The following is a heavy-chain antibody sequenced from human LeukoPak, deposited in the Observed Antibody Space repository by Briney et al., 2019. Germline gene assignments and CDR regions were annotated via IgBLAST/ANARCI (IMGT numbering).Heavy chain of an antibody. J-gene: IGHJ4*02. CDR1: GFSFSSYA. CDR3: TKSVFSGSGWYDY. V-gene: IGHV3-23*01. CDR2: ISGSGDST. Sequence: GGSLRVSCAASGFSFSSYAMTWVRQAPGKGLEWVSVISGSGDSTYYADSVKGRFTISRDNSKNTLYLQMNSLRAEDTAVYYCTKSVFSGSGWYDYWGQGTLVTGSS. D-gene: IGHD6-19*01.